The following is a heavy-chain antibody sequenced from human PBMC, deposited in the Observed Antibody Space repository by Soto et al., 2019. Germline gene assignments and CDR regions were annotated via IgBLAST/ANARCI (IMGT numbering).Heavy chain of an antibody. J-gene: IGHJ5*02. CDR2: INPKTGVT. CDR3: ARDTTRSSRENWFDP. CDR1: GYTFSAYY. Sequence: ASVKVSCKASGYTFSAYYLNWVRQAPGQGLEWVGRINPKTGVTDYAEKFQDRVTMTSDTSVSTGYMALRRLTSDDTAVHYCARDTTRSSRENWFDPWGQGTLVTVAS. V-gene: IGHV1-2*06.